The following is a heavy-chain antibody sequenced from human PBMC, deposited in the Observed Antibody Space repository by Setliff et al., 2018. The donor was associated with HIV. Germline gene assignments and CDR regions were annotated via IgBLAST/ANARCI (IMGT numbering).Heavy chain of an antibody. D-gene: IGHD6-19*01. CDR3: AKDLSVRGSGFKGASAI. CDR2: ISGGFA. Sequence: GGSLRLSCAASGFSLSNSDVNWVRQAPGKGLEWVSSISGGFAYFADSVKGRFRLTKDDPKEILYLEMDSLRADDSALYYCAKDLSVRGSGFKGASAIWGQGTKVTVSS. V-gene: IGHV3-23*01. CDR1: GFSLSNSD. J-gene: IGHJ3*02.